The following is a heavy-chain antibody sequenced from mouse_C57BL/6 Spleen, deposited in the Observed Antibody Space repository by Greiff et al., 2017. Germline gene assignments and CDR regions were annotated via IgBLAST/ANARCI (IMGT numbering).Heavy chain of an antibody. Sequence: VQLQQPGAELVKPGASVKMSCKASGYTFTSYWITWVKQRPGQGLEWIGDIYPGSGSTNYNEKCKSKATLTVDTSSSTAYMQLSSLTSEDAAVYYCARLELLRYYAMDYWGQGTSVTVSS. CDR3: ARLELLRYYAMDY. J-gene: IGHJ4*01. D-gene: IGHD1-1*01. V-gene: IGHV1-55*01. CDR1: GYTFTSYW. CDR2: IYPGSGST.